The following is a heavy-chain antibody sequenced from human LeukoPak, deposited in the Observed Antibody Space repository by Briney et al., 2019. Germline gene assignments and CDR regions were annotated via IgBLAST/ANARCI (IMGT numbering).Heavy chain of an antibody. J-gene: IGHJ6*03. CDR3: ARVVYTPYSSSWSDYYMDV. Sequence: GGSLRLSCAASGFTVSSNYMSWVRQAPGKGLEWVSVIYSGGSTYYADSVKGRFTISRDDSKNTLYLQMNSLRAEDTAVYYCARVVYTPYSSSWSDYYMDVWGKGTTVTISS. CDR2: IYSGGST. CDR1: GFTVSSNY. D-gene: IGHD6-13*01. V-gene: IGHV3-66*01.